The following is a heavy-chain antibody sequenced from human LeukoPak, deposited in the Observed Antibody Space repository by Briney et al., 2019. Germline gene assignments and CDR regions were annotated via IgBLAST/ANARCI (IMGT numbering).Heavy chain of an antibody. CDR2: IYTSGST. V-gene: IGHV4-61*02. Sequence: SQTLSLTCTVSGGSISTGSYYWSWIRQPAGKGLEWIGRIYTSGSTNYNPSLKSRVTMSVDTSKNQFSLKLSSVTAADTAVYYCARGDSSGYYWSQGTLVTVSS. CDR3: ARGDSSGYY. J-gene: IGHJ4*02. CDR1: GGSISTGSYY. D-gene: IGHD3-22*01.